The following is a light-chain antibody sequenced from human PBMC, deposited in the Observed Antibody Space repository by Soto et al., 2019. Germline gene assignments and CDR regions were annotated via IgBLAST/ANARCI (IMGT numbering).Light chain of an antibody. V-gene: IGLV2-14*01. CDR3: FSFTTDWTHV. CDR2: EVS. Sequence: QSVLTQPASVSGSPGQSITISCTGTSSDVGGYNYVSWSQHHPGKAPKLMIYEVSHRPSGVSNRFSGSKSGNTASLTISGLQAEDEADYYCFSFTTDWTHVFGTGTKLTVL. J-gene: IGLJ1*01. CDR1: SSDVGGYNY.